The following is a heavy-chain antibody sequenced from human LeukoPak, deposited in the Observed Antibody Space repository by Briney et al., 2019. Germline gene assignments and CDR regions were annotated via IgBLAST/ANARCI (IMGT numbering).Heavy chain of an antibody. CDR3: AKDLCSSTSCYAGVDY. J-gene: IGHJ4*02. CDR2: ISYDGSNK. D-gene: IGHD2-2*01. CDR1: GFTFSSYG. Sequence: GGSLRLSCAASGFTFSSYGMHWVRQAPGKGLEWVAVISYDGSNKYYADSVRGRFTISRDNSKNTLYLQMNSLRAEDTAVYYCAKDLCSSTSCYAGVDYWGQGTLVTVST. V-gene: IGHV3-30*18.